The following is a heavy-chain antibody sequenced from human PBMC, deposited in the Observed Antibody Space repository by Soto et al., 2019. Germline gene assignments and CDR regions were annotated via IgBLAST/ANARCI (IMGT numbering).Heavy chain of an antibody. V-gene: IGHV3-23*01. J-gene: IGHJ4*02. CDR2: ISGSGGST. CDR1: GFTFSSYA. CDR3: AKVSGWGYYFDY. Sequence: GGSLRLSCAASGFTFSSYAMSWVRQAPGKGLEWVSAISGSGGSTYYADSVRGRFTISRDNSKNTLYLQMNSLRAEDTAVYYCAKVSGWGYYFDYWGQGTLVTVSS. D-gene: IGHD6-19*01.